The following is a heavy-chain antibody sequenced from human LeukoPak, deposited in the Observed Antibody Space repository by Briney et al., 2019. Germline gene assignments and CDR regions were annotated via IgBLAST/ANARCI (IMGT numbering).Heavy chain of an antibody. J-gene: IGHJ4*02. Sequence: SETLSLTCAVYGGSFSGYYWSWIRQPPGKGLEWIGEINHRGSTNYNPSLKSRVTVSLDTSKNQFSLKLSSVTAADTAVYYCARVGIYFDYWGQGTLVTVSS. V-gene: IGHV4-34*01. D-gene: IGHD1-1*01. CDR2: INHRGST. CDR1: GGSFSGYY. CDR3: ARVGIYFDY.